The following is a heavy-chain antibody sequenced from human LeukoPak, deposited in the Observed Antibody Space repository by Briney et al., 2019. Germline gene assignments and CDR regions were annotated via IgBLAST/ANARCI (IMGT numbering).Heavy chain of an antibody. D-gene: IGHD1-1*01. CDR3: AKVVGTGTTPTDY. V-gene: IGHV3-23*01. CDR1: GFIFSNYA. Sequence: GRSLRLSCAASGFIFSNYAMTWVRQAPGKGLECVSVISGSGSNTDYADSVKGRFTISRDNSKNTLSLQMNSLRAEDTALYYCAKVVGTGTTPTDYWGQGTLVTVSS. CDR2: ISGSGSNT. J-gene: IGHJ4*02.